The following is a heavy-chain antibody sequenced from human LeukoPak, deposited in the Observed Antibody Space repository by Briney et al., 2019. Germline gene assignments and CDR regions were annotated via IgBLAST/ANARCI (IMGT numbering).Heavy chain of an antibody. CDR2: IIPILGTA. Sequence: SVKVSCKASGYTFTSYAISWVRQAPGQGLEWMGGIIPILGTANYAQKFQGRVTITTDESTSTAYMELSSLRSEDTAVYYCARAPGYYDSSGYYENWFDYWGQGTLVTVSS. CDR1: GYTFTSYA. V-gene: IGHV1-69*05. J-gene: IGHJ4*02. D-gene: IGHD3-22*01. CDR3: ARAPGYYDSSGYYENWFDY.